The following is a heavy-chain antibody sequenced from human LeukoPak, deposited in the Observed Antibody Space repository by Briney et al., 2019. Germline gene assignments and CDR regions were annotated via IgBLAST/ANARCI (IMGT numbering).Heavy chain of an antibody. Sequence: GASVKVSCKPSGYTFISYGISWVRQAPGQGLEWMGWISTHNGYTKYAQKFQGRVTMTTDTSMSTAYMELRSLRSDDTAVYYCARRRAVAGVNWFDPWGQGTLVTVSS. D-gene: IGHD6-19*01. V-gene: IGHV1-18*01. CDR1: GYTFISYG. CDR2: ISTHNGYT. J-gene: IGHJ5*02. CDR3: ARRRAVAGVNWFDP.